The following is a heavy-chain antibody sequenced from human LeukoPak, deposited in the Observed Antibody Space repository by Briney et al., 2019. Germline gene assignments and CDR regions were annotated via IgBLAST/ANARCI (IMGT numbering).Heavy chain of an antibody. CDR1: SGVISSSRYY. Sequence: SETLSLTCTVSSGVISSSRYYWAWIRPPPGKGLEWIGSIFHSGSADSGSADYNPSLRSRVTISIDASKDHVSLKLTSVTAADTAVYFCVTAPRGVTSDYSSVAHYIDVWGKGTRVTVSS. CDR3: VTAPRGVTSDYSSVAHYIDV. CDR2: IFHSGSADSGSA. J-gene: IGHJ6*03. V-gene: IGHV4-39*02. D-gene: IGHD4-17*01.